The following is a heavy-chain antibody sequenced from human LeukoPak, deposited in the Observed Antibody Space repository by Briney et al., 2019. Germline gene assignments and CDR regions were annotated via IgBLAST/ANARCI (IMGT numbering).Heavy chain of an antibody. CDR3: ARDRGSSWLINWFDP. Sequence: PGGSLRLSCAASGFTFSSYAMHWVRQAPGKGLEWVAVISYDGSNKYYADSVKGRFTISRDNSKNTLYLQMNSLRAEDTAVYYCARDRGSSWLINWFDPWGQGTLVTVSS. CDR2: ISYDGSNK. J-gene: IGHJ5*02. D-gene: IGHD6-13*01. V-gene: IGHV3-30*01. CDR1: GFTFSSYA.